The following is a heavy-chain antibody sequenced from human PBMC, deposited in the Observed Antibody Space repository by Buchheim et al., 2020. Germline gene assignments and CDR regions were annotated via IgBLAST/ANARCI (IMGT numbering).Heavy chain of an antibody. V-gene: IGHV3-30*02. J-gene: IGHJ6*02. CDR1: GFTFSSYG. CDR3: AKYQVPYYYYGMDV. CDR2: IRYDGSNK. Sequence: QVQLVESGGGVVQPGRSLRLSCAASGFTFSSYGMHWVRQAPGKGLEWVAFIRYDGSNKYYADSVKGRFTISRDNSKNTLYLQMNSLRAEDTAVYYCAKYQVPYYYYGMDVWGQGTT.